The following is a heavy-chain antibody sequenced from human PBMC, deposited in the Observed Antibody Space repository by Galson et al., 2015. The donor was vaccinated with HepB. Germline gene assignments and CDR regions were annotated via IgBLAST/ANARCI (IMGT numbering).Heavy chain of an antibody. J-gene: IGHJ6*02. CDR1: GGTFSSYA. CDR2: IIPIFGTA. V-gene: IGHV1-69*13. D-gene: IGHD1-26*01. CDR3: ARVLEEWELPGGYYYGMDV. Sequence: SVKVSCKASGGTFSSYAISWVRQAPGQGLEWMGGIIPIFGTANYAQKFQGRVTITADEPTSTAYMELSSLRSEDTAVYYCARVLEEWELPGGYYYGMDVWGQGTTVTVSS.